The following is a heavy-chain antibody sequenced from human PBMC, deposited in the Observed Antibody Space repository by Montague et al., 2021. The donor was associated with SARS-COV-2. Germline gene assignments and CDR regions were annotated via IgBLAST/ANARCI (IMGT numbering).Heavy chain of an antibody. J-gene: IGHJ6*02. D-gene: IGHD5-18*01. CDR2: ISSSGSTI. V-gene: IGHV3-48*03. Sequence: SRRLSLSASGFTFSSYEMNWVRQAPGKGLEWVSYISSSGSTIYYADSVKGRFTISRDNAKNSLYLQMNSLRAEDTAVYYCARDRPWIQLWSYYYYGMDVWGQGTTVTVSS. CDR3: ARDRPWIQLWSYYYYGMDV. CDR1: GFTFSSYE.